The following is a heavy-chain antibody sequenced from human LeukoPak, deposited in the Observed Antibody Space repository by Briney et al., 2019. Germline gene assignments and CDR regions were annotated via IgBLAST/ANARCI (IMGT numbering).Heavy chain of an antibody. CDR2: INPNSGGT. V-gene: IGHV1-2*06. D-gene: IGHD4-11*01. CDR1: GYTFTGYY. Sequence: GASVKVSCKASGYTFTGYYMHWVRQAPGQGLEWMGRINPNSGGTNYAQKFQGRVTMTRDTSISTAYMELSRLRSDDTAVYYCARGGPVTYYYYGMDVRGQGTTVTVSS. CDR3: ARGGPVTYYYYGMDV. J-gene: IGHJ6*02.